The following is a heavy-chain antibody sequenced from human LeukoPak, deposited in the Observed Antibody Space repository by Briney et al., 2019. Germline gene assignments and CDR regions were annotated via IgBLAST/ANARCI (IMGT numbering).Heavy chain of an antibody. D-gene: IGHD4-23*01. CDR2: LTGDGGRT. CDR1: GFTFSSYA. V-gene: IGHV3-64D*06. CDR3: VKDPFYGGNPLYYFDY. Sequence: GGSLRLPCAASGFTFSSYAMHWARQAPGKGLECVSALTGDGGRTYYADSVKGRFTISRDNSKNTLYLQMSSLRVEDTAVYYCVKDPFYGGNPLYYFDYWGQGTLVAVSS. J-gene: IGHJ4*02.